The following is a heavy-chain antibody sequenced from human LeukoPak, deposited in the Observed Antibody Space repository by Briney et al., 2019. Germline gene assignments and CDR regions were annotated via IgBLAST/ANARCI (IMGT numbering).Heavy chain of an antibody. CDR3: ARDSTYYYESGSSGPHYFDN. J-gene: IGHJ4*02. CDR1: GFNFGNYA. V-gene: IGHV3-30-3*01. D-gene: IGHD3-10*01. CDR2: IPSGGFYE. Sequence: GGSLRLSCAASGFNFGNYAMHWVRQAPGKGLGWVSLIPSGGFYEYYADSVKGRFTISRDDSGNTLYLQLNSLRPEGTAVYYCARDSTYYYESGSSGPHYFDNWGQGTLVTVSS.